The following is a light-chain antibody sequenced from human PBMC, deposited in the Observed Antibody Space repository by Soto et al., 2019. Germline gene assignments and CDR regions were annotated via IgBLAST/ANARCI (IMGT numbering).Light chain of an antibody. V-gene: IGLV2-14*01. CDR1: SSDVGGYNY. J-gene: IGLJ1*01. CDR2: DVT. Sequence: SALTQPASVSGSPGQSITISCTGTSSDVGGYNYVSWYQQHPGKAPKLMIYDVTNRPSGVSNRFSGSKSGNTASLTISGLQAEDEADYYCSSYTSSNTLEVFGTGTKVTVL. CDR3: SSYTSSNTLEV.